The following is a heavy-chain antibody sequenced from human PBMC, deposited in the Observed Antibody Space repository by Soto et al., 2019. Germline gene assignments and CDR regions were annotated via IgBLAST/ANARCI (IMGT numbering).Heavy chain of an antibody. CDR2: ISSSTSYI. V-gene: IGHV3-21*01. CDR1: GFTFSSYS. CDR3: ARMGSVTTFSWSDYYYGMDV. D-gene: IGHD4-17*01. J-gene: IGHJ6*02. Sequence: EVQLVESGGGLVKPGGSLRLSCAASGFTFSSYSMNWVRQAPGKGLEWVSSISSSTSYIYYAASVKGRFTISRDNAKNSLYLQMNSLAAEDTAVYYCARMGSVTTFSWSDYYYGMDVWGQGTTVTVSS.